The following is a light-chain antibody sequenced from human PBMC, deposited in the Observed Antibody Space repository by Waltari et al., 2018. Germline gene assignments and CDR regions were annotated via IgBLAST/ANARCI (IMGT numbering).Light chain of an antibody. V-gene: IGKV1-5*01. CDR3: QHYTRYSIT. Sequence: DIQMTQSPSTLSASIGDRVTITCRASQSLSSWLAWYQQSPGKAPKLRVYDASTLQSGVPSRFSGSGSGTEFTLTISSLQPEDFATYYCQHYTRYSITFGQGTRLEIK. CDR1: QSLSSW. J-gene: IGKJ5*01. CDR2: DAS.